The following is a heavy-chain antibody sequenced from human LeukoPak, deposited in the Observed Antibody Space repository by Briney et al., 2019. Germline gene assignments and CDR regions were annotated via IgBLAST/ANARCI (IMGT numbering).Heavy chain of an antibody. J-gene: IGHJ3*02. D-gene: IGHD2-15*01. CDR3: AKEKSQCSGGSCSYAFDI. V-gene: IGHV3-23*01. Sequence: GGSLRLSCAASGFIFSTYAMSWVRQAPGKGLEWVSTISGSGGSTNCADSVKGRFTISRDNSKNTLYLQMNSLRAEDTALYYCAKEKSQCSGGSCSYAFDIWGQGTMVTVSS. CDR2: ISGSGGST. CDR1: GFIFSTYA.